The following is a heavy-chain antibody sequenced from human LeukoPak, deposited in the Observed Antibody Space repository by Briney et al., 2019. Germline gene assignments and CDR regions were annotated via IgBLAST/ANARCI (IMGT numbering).Heavy chain of an antibody. D-gene: IGHD6-6*01. V-gene: IGHV3-11*03. CDR1: GLTVSSSY. J-gene: IGHJ4*02. CDR2: ISPSGSSA. Sequence: GGSLRLSCAASGLTVSSSYMSWVRQAPGKGLEWMSYISPSGSSANYADSMKGRFTISRDNAKNSLYLEVNSLTAEDTAVYYCAAAAPGHYYFDYWGQGTLVSVSS. CDR3: AAAAPGHYYFDY.